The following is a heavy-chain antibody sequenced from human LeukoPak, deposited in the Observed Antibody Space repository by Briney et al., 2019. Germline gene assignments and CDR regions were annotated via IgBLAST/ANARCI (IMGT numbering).Heavy chain of an antibody. CDR2: TVAGYSET. V-gene: IGHV3-23*01. CDR3: VKDFCRGGNCPFPFFDS. J-gene: IGHJ4*02. D-gene: IGHD4-23*01. Sequence: GGSLRLSCAASGFTFSTYSMIWVRQAPGKGLEWVSITVAGYSETHYADSVRGRFTISRDDSSNTLSLEMNSLRADDTGTYYCVKDFCRGGNCPFPFFDSWGQGTVDTVSS. CDR1: GFTFSTYS.